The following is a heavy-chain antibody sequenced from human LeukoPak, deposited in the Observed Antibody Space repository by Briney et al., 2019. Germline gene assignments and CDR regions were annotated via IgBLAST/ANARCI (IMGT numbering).Heavy chain of an antibody. CDR2: ISSSSSYI. D-gene: IGHD3-10*01. CDR3: ARSILWFGYYYMDV. J-gene: IGHJ6*03. CDR1: GFTFSSYS. Sequence: GGSLRLSCAASGFTFSSYSMNWVRQAPGKGLEWVSSISSSSSYIYYADSVKGRFTISRDNAKNSLYLQMNSLRAEDTAVYYCARSILWFGYYYMDVWGKGTTVTISS. V-gene: IGHV3-21*01.